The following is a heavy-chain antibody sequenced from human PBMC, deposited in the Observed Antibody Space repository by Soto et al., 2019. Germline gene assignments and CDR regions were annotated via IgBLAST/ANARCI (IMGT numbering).Heavy chain of an antibody. V-gene: IGHV3-53*01. Sequence: EVQVVESGGGLIQPGGSLRLSCAASGFVVSETYMSWVRQAPGRGLQWVSFTYSGGSTYYADSGKGRFTISRDSSRNTLYLKMNSRGVEDTAVYYWARVCGGGSAYPALGAWGQGTRSPSPQ. J-gene: IGHJ5*02. D-gene: IGHD2-15*01. CDR3: ARVCGGGSAYPALGA. CDR2: TYSGGST. CDR1: GFVVSETY.